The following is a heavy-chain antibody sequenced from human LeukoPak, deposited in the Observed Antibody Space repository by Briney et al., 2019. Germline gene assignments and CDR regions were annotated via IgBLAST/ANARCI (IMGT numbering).Heavy chain of an antibody. CDR1: GGSFNAYS. CDR3: ARDRQQLVHGNNWFDP. J-gene: IGHJ5*02. Sequence: SETLSLTCAVYGGSFNAYSWSWIRQPPGKGLEWIGEINHSGSTNYNASLKSRLTISVDTSKNQFSLRLSSVTAADTAVYYCARDRQQLVHGNNWFDPWGQGTLVTVSS. V-gene: IGHV4-34*01. D-gene: IGHD6-13*01. CDR2: INHSGST.